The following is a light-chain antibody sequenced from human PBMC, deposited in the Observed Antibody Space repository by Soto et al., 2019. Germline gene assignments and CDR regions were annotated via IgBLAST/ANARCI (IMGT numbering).Light chain of an antibody. CDR1: SSDVGGYNY. J-gene: IGLJ1*01. Sequence: QSALTQPASVSGSPGQSITISCTGTSSDVGGYNYVSWYQQHPGNAPKLMIYDVSNRPSGVSNRFSGSKSGNTASLTISGLQSEDEADYYFSSYTSSSTRVFGSGTKDTVL. CDR2: DVS. CDR3: SSYTSSSTRV. V-gene: IGLV2-14*01.